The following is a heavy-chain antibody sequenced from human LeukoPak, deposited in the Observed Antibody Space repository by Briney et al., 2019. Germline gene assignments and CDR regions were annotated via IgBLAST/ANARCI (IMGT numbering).Heavy chain of an antibody. CDR3: ARRDGVTLFDY. CDR1: GYNFISYR. V-gene: IGHV5-51*01. CDR2: IYPGDSNT. D-gene: IGHD4-11*01. Sequence: GESLKISCKGSGYNFISYRIGWVRQMPGKGLQWMGLIYPGDSNTRYSPSFQGQVTISADKSISTAYLQWSSLKASDTAMYYCARRDGVTLFDYWGQGTLVTVSS. J-gene: IGHJ4*02.